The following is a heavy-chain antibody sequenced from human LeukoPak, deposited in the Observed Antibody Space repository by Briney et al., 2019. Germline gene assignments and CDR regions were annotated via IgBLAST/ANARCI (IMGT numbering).Heavy chain of an antibody. D-gene: IGHD2-2*01. CDR3: AGVYCSSTSCYNLDALDI. CDR1: GFTFSSYA. V-gene: IGHV3-23*01. J-gene: IGHJ3*02. Sequence: PGGSLRLSCAASGFTFSSYAMSWVRQAPGKGLEWVSAISGSGGSTYYADSVKGRFTISRDNSKNTLYLQMNSLRAEDTAVYYCAGVYCSSTSCYNLDALDIWGQGTMVTVSS. CDR2: ISGSGGST.